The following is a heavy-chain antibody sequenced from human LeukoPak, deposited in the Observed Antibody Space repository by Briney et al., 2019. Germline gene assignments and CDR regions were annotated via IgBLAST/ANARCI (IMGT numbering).Heavy chain of an antibody. J-gene: IGHJ5*02. CDR2: ISSSGSTI. CDR1: GFTFSSYE. CDR3: ARGAYYYGSGSYYNGHNWFDP. D-gene: IGHD3-10*01. Sequence: HPGGSLRLSCAASGFTFSSYEMNWARQAPGKGLEWVSYISSSGSTIYYADSVKGRFTISRDNAKKSLYLQMNSLRAEDTAVYYCARGAYYYGSGSYYNGHNWFDPWGQGTLVTVSS. V-gene: IGHV3-48*03.